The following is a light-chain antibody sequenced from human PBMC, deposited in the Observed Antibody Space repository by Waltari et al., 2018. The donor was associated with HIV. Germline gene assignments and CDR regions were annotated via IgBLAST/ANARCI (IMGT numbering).Light chain of an antibody. CDR3: QVWDSSSDHWV. CDR1: NIATKS. Sequence: SYVLTQPPSVSVAPGKTARITCGGNNIATKSVHWYQQKPGQAPVLVIYYDNDRPSGIPERFSDSNSGNTATLTISRVEAGDEADYYCQVWDSSSDHWVFGGGTQLTVL. V-gene: IGLV3-21*04. J-gene: IGLJ3*02. CDR2: YDN.